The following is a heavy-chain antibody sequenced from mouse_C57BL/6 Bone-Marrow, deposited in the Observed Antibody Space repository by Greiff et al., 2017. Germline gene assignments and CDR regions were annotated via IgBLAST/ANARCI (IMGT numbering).Heavy chain of an antibody. V-gene: IGHV1-55*01. Sequence: QVQLQQPGAELVKPGASVKMSCKASGYTFTSYWITWVKQRPGQGLEWIGDLYPGSGSTNYNEKFKSKATLTVDTSSSTAYMQLSSLTSEDSAVYYCARSYYSSSWFAYWGQGTLVTVSA. CDR1: GYTFTSYW. D-gene: IGHD2-12*01. CDR2: LYPGSGST. J-gene: IGHJ3*01. CDR3: ARSYYSSSWFAY.